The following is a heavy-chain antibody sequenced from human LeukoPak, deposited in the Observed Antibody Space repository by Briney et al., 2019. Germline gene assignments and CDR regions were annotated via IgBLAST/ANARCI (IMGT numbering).Heavy chain of an antibody. D-gene: IGHD2-15*01. Sequence: GGSLRLSCAASRFTFSYFTMNWVRQAPGTGLEWVAFISRDGSTDYYTDSVKGRFTISRDNSKNTLYLQMNSLRAEDTAVYHCARGYCTGGSCTKFDFWGQGTLVTVSS. CDR1: RFTFSYFT. CDR2: ISRDGSTD. V-gene: IGHV3-30-3*01. CDR3: ARGYCTGGSCTKFDF. J-gene: IGHJ4*02.